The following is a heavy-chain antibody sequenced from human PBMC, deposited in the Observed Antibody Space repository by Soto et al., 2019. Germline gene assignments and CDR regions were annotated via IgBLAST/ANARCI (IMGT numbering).Heavy chain of an antibody. D-gene: IGHD2-15*01. J-gene: IGHJ6*02. Sequence: VGYLIISCAASGFTFSNAWMSWVRQAPGKGVEWVGRIKSKTDCGTTDYAAPVKGRFTISRDDSRNTLYLQMNSLKTEDTAVYYCTTDLGGCSGGSCYDYYYYGMDVWGQGTTVTVSS. CDR1: GFTFSNAW. V-gene: IGHV3-15*01. CDR2: IKSKTDCGTT. CDR3: TTDLGGCSGGSCYDYYYYGMDV.